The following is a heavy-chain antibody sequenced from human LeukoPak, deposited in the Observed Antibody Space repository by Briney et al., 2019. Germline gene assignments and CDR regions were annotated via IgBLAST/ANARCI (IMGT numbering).Heavy chain of an antibody. J-gene: IGHJ4*02. CDR1: GFTFGNYG. CDR2: INWNGAST. CDR3: ARGPSGWYYFEY. D-gene: IGHD6-19*01. V-gene: IGHV3-20*04. Sequence: PGGSLRLSGVASGFTFGNYGMSWVRQVPGKGLEWVSGINWNGASTVYADSVKGRFTISKDNAKNSLYLQMNSLRAEDTALYYCARGPSGWYYFEYWGQGALVTVSS.